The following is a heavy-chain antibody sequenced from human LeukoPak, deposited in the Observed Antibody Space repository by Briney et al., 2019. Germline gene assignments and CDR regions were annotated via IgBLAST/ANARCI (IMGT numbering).Heavy chain of an antibody. CDR1: GYTFTSYY. CDR3: ATGIGFFGVKKGDYYYYYMDV. CDR2: INPSGGST. Sequence: ASVKVSCKASGYTFTSYYMHWVRQAPGQGLEWMGIINPSGGSTSYAQKFQGRVTMTRDMSTSTVYMELSSLRSEDTAVYYCATGIGFFGVKKGDYYYYYMDVWGKGTTVTVSS. D-gene: IGHD3-3*01. V-gene: IGHV1-46*01. J-gene: IGHJ6*03.